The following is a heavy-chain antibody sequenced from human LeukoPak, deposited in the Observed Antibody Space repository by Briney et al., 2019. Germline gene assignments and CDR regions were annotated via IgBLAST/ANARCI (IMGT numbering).Heavy chain of an antibody. CDR1: GFTVSSNY. CDR3: AKDILTGYQVFDY. V-gene: IGHV3-66*02. Sequence: PGGSLRLSCAASGFTVSSNYMSWVRQAPGKGLEWVSVIYSGGSTYYADSVKGRFTISRDNSKNTLYLQMNSLRAEDTAVYYCAKDILTGYQVFDYWGQGTLVTVSS. CDR2: IYSGGST. J-gene: IGHJ4*02. D-gene: IGHD3-9*01.